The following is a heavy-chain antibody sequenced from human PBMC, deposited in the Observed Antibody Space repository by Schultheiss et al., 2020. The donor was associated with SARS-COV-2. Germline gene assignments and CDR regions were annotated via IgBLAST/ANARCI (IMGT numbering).Heavy chain of an antibody. CDR3: ARVAYYDFWSGYHYYYYYYMDV. CDR2: IYYSGST. CDR1: GGSFSGYY. Sequence: SQTLSLTCAVYGGSFSGYYWSWIRQPPGKGLEWIGYIYYSGSTNYNPSLKSRVTISVDTSKNQFSLKLSSVTAADTAVYYCARVAYYDFWSGYHYYYYYYMDVWGKGTTVTVSS. J-gene: IGHJ6*03. D-gene: IGHD3-3*01. V-gene: IGHV4-59*01.